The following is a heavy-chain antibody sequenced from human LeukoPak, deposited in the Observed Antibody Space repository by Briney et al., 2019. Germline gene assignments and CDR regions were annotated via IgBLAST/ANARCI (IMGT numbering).Heavy chain of an antibody. J-gene: IGHJ4*02. V-gene: IGHV4-59*01. CDR2: IYYSGST. CDR1: GGSISSYY. D-gene: IGHD3-16*01. CDR3: ARDLRSGPPVG. Sequence: PSETLSLTCTVSGGSISSYYWSWIRQPPGKGLEWIGYIYYSGSTSYNPSLKSRVSISVDTSKNQFSLKLSSVTAADTAVYYCARDLRSGPPVGWGQGTLVTVSS.